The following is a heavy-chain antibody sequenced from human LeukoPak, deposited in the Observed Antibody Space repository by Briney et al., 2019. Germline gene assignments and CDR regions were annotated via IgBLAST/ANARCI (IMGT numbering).Heavy chain of an antibody. CDR2: INQKRGST. V-gene: IGHV4-34*01. CDR3: AREFSTSSTAFDM. CDR1: GGSFSDYY. D-gene: IGHD6-6*01. J-gene: IGHJ3*02. Sequence: SETLSLTCAVYGGSFSDYYWSLIRLPPGKGLEWIGEINQKRGSTNYNPSLKSRVTISVDTSKNQFSLKLSSVTAADTAVYYCAREFSTSSTAFDMWGQGTMVTVSS.